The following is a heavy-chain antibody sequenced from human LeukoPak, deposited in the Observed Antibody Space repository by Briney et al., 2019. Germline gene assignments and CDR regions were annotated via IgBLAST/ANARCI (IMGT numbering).Heavy chain of an antibody. J-gene: IGHJ5*02. CDR2: ISGSGGNT. D-gene: IGHD2-2*01. CDR1: GFTFSSYA. CDR3: ARDGPASNWFDP. V-gene: IGHV3-23*01. Sequence: GGSLRLSCAASGFTFSSYAMSWVRQAPGKRLEWVSAISGSGGNTYYADSVKGRFTISRDNSKNTLYLQMNSLRADDTAVYYCARDGPASNWFDPWGQGTLVTVSS.